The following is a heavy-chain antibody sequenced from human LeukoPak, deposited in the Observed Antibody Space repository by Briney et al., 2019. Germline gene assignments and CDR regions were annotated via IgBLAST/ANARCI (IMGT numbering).Heavy chain of an antibody. V-gene: IGHV3-7*01. Sequence: GGSLRLSCAASGFAFSSYWMTWVRQAPGKGLEWVANIKPDGSGTTYVDSVKGRFTISRDNAKNSLYVQRRGLRVEDTAVYYCSSQPAVLALDCWGQGTMVTVSS. CDR2: IKPDGSGT. CDR1: GFAFSSYW. D-gene: IGHD2-21*01. J-gene: IGHJ4*02. CDR3: SSQPAVLALDC.